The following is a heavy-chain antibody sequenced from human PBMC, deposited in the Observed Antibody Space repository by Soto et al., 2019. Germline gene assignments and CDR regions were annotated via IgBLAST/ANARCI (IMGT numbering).Heavy chain of an antibody. Sequence: SETLSLTCTVSGGSISDDYWSWIRQPPGKGLEWIGHISHSGSTNYNPSLKSRVTISVDTSKRQFSLKLSSVTAADTAVYYCVHHGGVPYYHDFWGQGMLVTVSS. CDR2: ISHSGST. J-gene: IGHJ4*02. V-gene: IGHV4-59*01. D-gene: IGHD2-8*01. CDR1: GGSISDDY. CDR3: VHHGGVPYYHDF.